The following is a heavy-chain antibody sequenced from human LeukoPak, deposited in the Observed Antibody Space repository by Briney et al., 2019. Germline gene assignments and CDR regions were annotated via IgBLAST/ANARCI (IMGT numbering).Heavy chain of an antibody. V-gene: IGHV1-69*04. CDR3: ARDISGMGYGMDV. D-gene: IGHD3-10*01. J-gene: IGHJ6*02. Sequence: GASVKVSCKASGGTFSSYAISWVRQAPGQGLEWMGRIIPILGIANYAQKFQGRVTITANKSTSTAYMELSSLRSEDTAVYYCARDISGMGYGMDVWGQGTTVTVSS. CDR2: IIPILGIA. CDR1: GGTFSSYA.